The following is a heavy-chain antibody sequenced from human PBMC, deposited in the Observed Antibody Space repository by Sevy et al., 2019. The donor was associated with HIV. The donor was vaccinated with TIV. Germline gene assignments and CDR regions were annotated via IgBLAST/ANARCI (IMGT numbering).Heavy chain of an antibody. CDR3: AKVLRYFDWLLWEEGGDYYYGMDV. Sequence: GGSLRLSCAASGFTFSSYGMHWVRQAPGKGLEWVAVISYDGSNKYYADSVKGRFTISRDNSKNTLYLQMNSLRAEDTAVYYWAKVLRYFDWLLWEEGGDYYYGMDVWGQGTTVTDSS. V-gene: IGHV3-30*18. CDR2: ISYDGSNK. J-gene: IGHJ6*02. CDR1: GFTFSSYG. D-gene: IGHD3-9*01.